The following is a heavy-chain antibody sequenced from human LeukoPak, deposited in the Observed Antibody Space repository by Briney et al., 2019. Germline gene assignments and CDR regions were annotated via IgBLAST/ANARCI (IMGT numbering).Heavy chain of an antibody. CDR2: LNHSGST. J-gene: IGHJ6*02. Sequence: SETLSLTCAVYGGSFSGYYWSWIRQPPGKGREWIGELNHSGSTNYNPSLKSRVTISVDTSKNQFSLKLSSVTAADTAVYYCVRRGYYGMDVWGQGTTVTVSS. V-gene: IGHV4-34*01. CDR3: VRRGYYGMDV. D-gene: IGHD3-10*01. CDR1: GGSFSGYY.